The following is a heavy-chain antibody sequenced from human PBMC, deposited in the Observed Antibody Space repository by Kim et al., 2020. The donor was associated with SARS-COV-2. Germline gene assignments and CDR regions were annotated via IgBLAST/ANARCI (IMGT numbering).Heavy chain of an antibody. J-gene: IGHJ4*02. Sequence: YYADSVKGRFTISRANDKNTLYLQMNRLRAEATAVYYCAKQGSGGYEVYWGQGTLVTVS. D-gene: IGHD6-19*01. V-gene: IGHV3-23*01. CDR3: AKQGSGGYEVY.